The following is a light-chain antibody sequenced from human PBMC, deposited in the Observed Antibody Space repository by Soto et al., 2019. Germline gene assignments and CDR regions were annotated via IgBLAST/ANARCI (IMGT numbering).Light chain of an antibody. Sequence: QSALTQPASVSGSPGQSITISCTGTSNTIGGYNVVSWYQQHPGTAPKVIIYEGIKRPSGVSNRFSGSISGSTASLTISGLQAEDEADYYCCSYAGSNTYVFGSGTKV. V-gene: IGLV2-23*01. CDR1: SNTIGGYNV. CDR2: EGI. CDR3: CSYAGSNTYV. J-gene: IGLJ1*01.